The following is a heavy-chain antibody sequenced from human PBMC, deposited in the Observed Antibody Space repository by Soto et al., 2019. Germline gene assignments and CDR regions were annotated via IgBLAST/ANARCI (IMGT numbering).Heavy chain of an antibody. CDR2: IYYSGST. J-gene: IGHJ4*02. D-gene: IGHD3-3*01. CDR1: AASFSKYY. Sequence: PSETLSLTCTVSAASFSKYYWSRIRQHPGKGLEWIGYIYYSGSTYYNPSLKSRVTISVDTSKNQFSLKLSSVTAADTAVYYCAGFTYDFWSGYRDYWGQGTLVTVS. CDR3: AGFTYDFWSGYRDY. V-gene: IGHV4-59*06.